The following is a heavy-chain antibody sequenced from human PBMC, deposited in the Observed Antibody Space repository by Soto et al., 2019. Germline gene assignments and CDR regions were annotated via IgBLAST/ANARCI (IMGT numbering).Heavy chain of an antibody. CDR1: GDSISSVDYF. D-gene: IGHD2-15*01. J-gene: IGHJ5*01. CDR2: IYKSATT. Sequence: SETLSLTCSVSGDSISSVDYFWAWIRQPPGQALEYIGYIYKSATTYYNPSFEGRVAISLDTSKSQFSLNVASVTAADAAVYFCARGRYCLTGRCFPNWFDSWGQGTLVTVSS. V-gene: IGHV4-30-4*01. CDR3: ARGRYCLTGRCFPNWFDS.